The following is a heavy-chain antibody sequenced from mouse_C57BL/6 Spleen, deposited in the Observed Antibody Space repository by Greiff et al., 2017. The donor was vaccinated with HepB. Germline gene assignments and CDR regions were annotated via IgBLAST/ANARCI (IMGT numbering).Heavy chain of an antibody. V-gene: IGHV1-20*01. CDR1: GYSFTGYF. CDR2: INPYNGDT. J-gene: IGHJ2*01. Sequence: EVQRVESGPELVKPGDSVKISCKASGYSFTGYFMNWVMQSHGKSLEWIGRINPYNGDTFYNQKFKGKATLTVDKSSSTAHMELRSLTSEDSAVYYCARGSITTVVAYDFDYWGQGTTLTVSS. D-gene: IGHD1-1*01. CDR3: ARGSITTVVAYDFDY.